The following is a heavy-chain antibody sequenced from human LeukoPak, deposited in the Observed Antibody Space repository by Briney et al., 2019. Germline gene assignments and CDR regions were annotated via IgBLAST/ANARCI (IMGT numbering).Heavy chain of an antibody. CDR1: GGSISSGGYS. CDR2: IYHSGST. CDR3: ASRIVGATHFDY. J-gene: IGHJ4*02. Sequence: SQTLSLTCAVSGGSISSGGYSWSWLRQPPGKGLEWIGYIYHSGSTYYNPSLKSRVTISVDRSKNQFSLKLSSVTAADTAVYYCASRIVGATHFDYWGQGTLVTVSS. V-gene: IGHV4-30-2*01. D-gene: IGHD1-26*01.